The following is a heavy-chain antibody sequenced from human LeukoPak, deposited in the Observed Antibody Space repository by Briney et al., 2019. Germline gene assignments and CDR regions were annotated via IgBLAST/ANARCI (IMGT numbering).Heavy chain of an antibody. D-gene: IGHD5-24*01. V-gene: IGHV3-9*01. CDR1: GFTFDDYA. J-gene: IGHJ4*02. Sequence: GGSMRLSCAASGFTFDDYAMHWVRQAPRKGLEWVSGISWNSGSIGYADSVKGRFTISRDNAKNSLYLQMNSLRAEDTALYYCAKDRGRRWLQFDYWGQGTLATVSS. CDR3: AKDRGRRWLQFDY. CDR2: ISWNSGSI.